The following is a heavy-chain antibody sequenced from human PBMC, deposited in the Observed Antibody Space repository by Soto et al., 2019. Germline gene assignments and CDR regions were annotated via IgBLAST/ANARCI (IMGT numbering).Heavy chain of an antibody. Sequence: DVQLLESGGGLVQPGGSLTLSCAASRFTFRDFAMNWVRQAPGKGLEWVSSIGGGGTDTYYADSVKGRFTISRDNSKNTLYLQMDSLRDEDTAVYYCAKDAVSYNGKWDWFDSWGQGTLVIVSS. D-gene: IGHD1-20*01. CDR1: RFTFRDFA. CDR2: IGGGGTDT. J-gene: IGHJ5*01. CDR3: AKDAVSYNGKWDWFDS. V-gene: IGHV3-23*01.